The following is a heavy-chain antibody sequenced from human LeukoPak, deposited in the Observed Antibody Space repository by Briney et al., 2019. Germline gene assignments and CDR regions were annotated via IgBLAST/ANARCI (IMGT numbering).Heavy chain of an antibody. CDR2: INHSGST. CDR1: GGSFSGYY. CDR3: ARADSSSWYRSTFDY. J-gene: IGHJ4*02. D-gene: IGHD6-13*01. Sequence: SETLSLTCAVYGGSFSGYYWSWIRQPPGKGLEWIGEINHSGSTNYNPSLKSRVTISVDTSKNQFSLKLSSVTAADTAVYYCARADSSSWYRSTFDYWGQGILVTVSS. V-gene: IGHV4-34*01.